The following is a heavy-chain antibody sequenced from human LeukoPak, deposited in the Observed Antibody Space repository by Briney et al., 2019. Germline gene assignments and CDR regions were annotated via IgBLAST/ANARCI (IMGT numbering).Heavy chain of an antibody. J-gene: IGHJ6*03. D-gene: IGHD2-2*01. CDR1: GGSIRCYY. CDR2: IYTYGIT. CDR3: ARLTSSYYMDV. V-gene: IGHV4-4*07. Sequence: ASETLSLTCTVSGGSIRCYYGTWIRQPAGKGLDWIGRIYTYGITNYNPSLKSRVTMSIDTSKNQFSLKVTSVTAADTAVYYCARLTSSYYMDVWGKGTTVIVS.